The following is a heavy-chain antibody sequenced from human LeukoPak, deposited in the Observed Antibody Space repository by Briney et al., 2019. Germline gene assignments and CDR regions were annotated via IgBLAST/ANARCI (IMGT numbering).Heavy chain of an antibody. J-gene: IGHJ5*02. D-gene: IGHD1-14*01. CDR3: VRGGRGNLDP. CDR2: IYMSGST. Sequence: PSETLSLTCTLSGDSITDFYWSWIRQPAGKGLEWLGRIYMSGSTNYNPSLKSRVTMSVDTSKKQFSLKLTSMTAADTAVYYCVRGGRGNLDPWGQGTLVIVS. CDR1: GDSITDFY. V-gene: IGHV4-4*07.